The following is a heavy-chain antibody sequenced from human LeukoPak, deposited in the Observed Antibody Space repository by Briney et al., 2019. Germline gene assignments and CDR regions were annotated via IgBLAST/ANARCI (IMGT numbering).Heavy chain of an antibody. CDR2: ISWNSGSI. J-gene: IGHJ4*02. V-gene: IGHV3-9*01. D-gene: IGHD6-13*01. CDR3: AKDFTPGIAAAALFDY. Sequence: GGSLRLSCAASGFTFDDYAMHWARQAPGKGLEWVSGISWNSGSIGYADSVKGRFTISRDNAKNSLYLQMNSLRAEDTALYYCAKDFTPGIAAAALFDYRGQGTLVTVSS. CDR1: GFTFDDYA.